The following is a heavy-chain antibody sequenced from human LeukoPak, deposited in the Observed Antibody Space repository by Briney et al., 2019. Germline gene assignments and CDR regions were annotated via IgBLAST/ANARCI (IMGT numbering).Heavy chain of an antibody. V-gene: IGHV3-64D*06. CDR1: GFTFSNYA. J-gene: IGHJ4*01. CDR2: ISSNGGCT. CDR3: AREQDGPDY. D-gene: IGHD1/OR15-1a*01. Sequence: WVSLRLSCSASGFTFSNYAMYWVRQAPGKGLDFVSGISSNGGCTYHADSVKGRFTISRDNSKNTLYLQMSSLRAEDAAVYYCAREQDGPDYWGHGTLATVSS.